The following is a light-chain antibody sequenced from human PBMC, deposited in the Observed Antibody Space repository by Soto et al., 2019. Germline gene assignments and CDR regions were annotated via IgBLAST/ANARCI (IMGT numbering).Light chain of an antibody. V-gene: IGKV1-39*01. Sequence: DIQMTQSPSSLSASVGDRVTITCRASQSISSYFNWYQQKPGKAPKLLIYAASSLQSGVSSRFSGSGSGTDFTFTISSLQPEDFATYYCQQSYSTPLTFGGGTKVDIK. CDR1: QSISSY. CDR2: AAS. J-gene: IGKJ4*01. CDR3: QQSYSTPLT.